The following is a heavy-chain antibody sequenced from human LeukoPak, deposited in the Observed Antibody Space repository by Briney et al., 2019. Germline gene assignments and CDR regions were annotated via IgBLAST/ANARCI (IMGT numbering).Heavy chain of an antibody. CDR2: ISSSSSYI. V-gene: IGHV3-21*01. CDR1: GFTFSNYW. Sequence: PGGPLRLSCTASGFTFSNYWMSWVRQAPGKGLEWVSSISSSSSYIYYADSVKGRFTISRDNAKNSLYLQMNSLRAEDTAVYYCARDALIAARPYYYMDVWGKGTTVTVSS. J-gene: IGHJ6*03. CDR3: ARDALIAARPYYYMDV. D-gene: IGHD6-6*01.